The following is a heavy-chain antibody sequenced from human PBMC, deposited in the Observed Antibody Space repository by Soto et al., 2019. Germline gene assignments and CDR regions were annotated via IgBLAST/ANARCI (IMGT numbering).Heavy chain of an antibody. V-gene: IGHV1-2*04. Sequence: GASVKVSCKASGYTFTGYYMHWVRQAPGQGLEWMGWINPNSGGTNYAQKFQGWVTMTRDMSISTAYMELSRLRSDDTAVYYCARMSSGWYGGLYYYYGMDVWGQGTTVTVSS. CDR3: ARMSSGWYGGLYYYYGMDV. CDR2: INPNSGGT. D-gene: IGHD6-19*01. J-gene: IGHJ6*02. CDR1: GYTFTGYY.